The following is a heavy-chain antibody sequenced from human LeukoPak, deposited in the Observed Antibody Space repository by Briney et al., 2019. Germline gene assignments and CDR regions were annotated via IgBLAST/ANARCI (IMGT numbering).Heavy chain of an antibody. CDR1: GFTFDDFA. CDR3: ARVPDYGGNPFDY. Sequence: GGSLRLSCAASGFTFDDFAMSWVRQVPGKGLEWVSGINWNGGSTGYADSVKGQFTISRDNAKNSLHLQMNSLRAEDTAVYYCARVPDYGGNPFDYWGQGTLVTVS. D-gene: IGHD4-23*01. V-gene: IGHV3-20*04. CDR2: INWNGGST. J-gene: IGHJ4*02.